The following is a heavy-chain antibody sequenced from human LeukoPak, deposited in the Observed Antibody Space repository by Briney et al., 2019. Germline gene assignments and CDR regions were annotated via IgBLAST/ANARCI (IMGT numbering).Heavy chain of an antibody. CDR1: GGSISSSSYY. J-gene: IGHJ3*02. CDR3: ASGVYYDSYGAFDI. D-gene: IGHD3-22*01. Sequence: KASETLSLTCTVSGGSISSSSYYWGWIRQPPGKGLEWIGSIYYSGSTYYNPSLKSRVTISVDTSKNQFSLKLSSVTAADTAVYYCASGVYYDSYGAFDIWGQGTMVTVSS. CDR2: IYYSGST. V-gene: IGHV4-39*01.